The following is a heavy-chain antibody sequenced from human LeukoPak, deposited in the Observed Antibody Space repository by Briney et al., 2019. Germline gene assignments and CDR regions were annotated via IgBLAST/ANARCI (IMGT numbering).Heavy chain of an antibody. CDR3: AKDPGDSSGWFY. J-gene: IGHJ4*02. D-gene: IGHD6-19*01. CDR2: ISGSGGST. Sequence: GGSLRLSCAASGFTFSSYAMSWVRQAPGKGLEWVSAISGSGGSTYYADSVKGRFTISRDNSKNTLYLQMNSLRAGDTAVYYCAKDPGDSSGWFYWGQGTLVTVSS. V-gene: IGHV3-23*01. CDR1: GFTFSSYA.